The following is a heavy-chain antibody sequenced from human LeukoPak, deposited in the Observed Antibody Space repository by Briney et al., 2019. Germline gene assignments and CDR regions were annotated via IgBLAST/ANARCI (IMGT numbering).Heavy chain of an antibody. CDR1: GFTFSNSG. D-gene: IGHD1-20*01. J-gene: IGHJ2*01. Sequence: GGSLRLSCGASGFTFSNSGFHWVRQAPGKRLEWVAVIWYEGSNKNYVDSVKGRFTISRDNSKNTVYLEMNSLRAEDTAVYYCARGVFAGYLLTGYWYFDLWGRGTLVTVSS. CDR2: IWYEGSNK. V-gene: IGHV3-33*01. CDR3: ARGVFAGYLLTGYWYFDL.